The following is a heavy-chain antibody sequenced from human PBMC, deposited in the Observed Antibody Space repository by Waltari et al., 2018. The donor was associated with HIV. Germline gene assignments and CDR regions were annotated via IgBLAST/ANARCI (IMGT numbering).Heavy chain of an antibody. CDR2: ISSTSFNI. Sequence: EEQLVESGGGLVHPGGSLKLSCAASGFSLADYAMNWVRQAPGKGLEWIAYISSTSFNIKYADSVRGRFTISRDNTQNSLSLQMNNLIDEDTAKYFCARDTLNFFFGLDVWGHGTTVAVSS. CDR1: GFSLADYA. CDR3: ARDTLNFFFGLDV. J-gene: IGHJ6*02. V-gene: IGHV3-48*02.